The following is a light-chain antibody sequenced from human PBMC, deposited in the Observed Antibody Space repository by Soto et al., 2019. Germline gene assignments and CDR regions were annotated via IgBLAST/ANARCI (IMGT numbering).Light chain of an antibody. CDR3: SSYTSSSTLV. CDR1: SSDVGGCNY. J-gene: IGLJ2*01. Sequence: QSALTQPASVSGSPGQSITISCTGSSSDVGGCNYVSWYQQHPGKAPKLMIYEVSNRPSGISNRFSGSKSGNTASLTLSGLLAEDEADYYCSSYTSSSTLVFGGGTKLTVL. V-gene: IGLV2-14*01. CDR2: EVS.